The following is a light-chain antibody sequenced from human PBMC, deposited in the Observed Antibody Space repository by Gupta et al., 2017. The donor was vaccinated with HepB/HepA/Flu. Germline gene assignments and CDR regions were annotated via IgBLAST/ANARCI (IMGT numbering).Light chain of an antibody. CDR2: GAS. J-gene: IGKJ4*01. V-gene: IGKV3-15*01. CDR1: RSVYRN. CDR3: QQYYNWPPLT. Sequence: EIVMTQSPATLSVSPGERATLSCRARRSVYRNLAWYQQQPGQAPRLVISGASSRATGIPARFSGSGSGKEFTLTSDSLQSEDFAVYYCQQYYNWPPLTFGGGTKVEI.